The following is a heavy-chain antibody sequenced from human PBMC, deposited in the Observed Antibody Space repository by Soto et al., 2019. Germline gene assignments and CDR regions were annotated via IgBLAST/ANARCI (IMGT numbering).Heavy chain of an antibody. CDR3: ARDQSGGSCAH. D-gene: IGHD2-15*01. J-gene: IGHJ4*02. Sequence: ASVKVSCKASGYTFTSYGISWVRQAPGQGLEWMGWISAYNSNTNYAQKLQGRVTMTTDTSTSTAYMELSSLRSEDTAVYYCARDQSGGSCAHWGQGTLVTVSS. CDR1: GYTFTSYG. CDR2: ISAYNSNT. V-gene: IGHV1-18*01.